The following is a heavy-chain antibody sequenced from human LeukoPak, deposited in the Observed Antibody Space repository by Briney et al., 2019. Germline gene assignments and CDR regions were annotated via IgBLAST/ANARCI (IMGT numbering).Heavy chain of an antibody. Sequence: SETLSLTCTVSGGSISSGGYYWSWIRQHPGKGLEWIGYIYYSGSTYYNPSLKSRVTISVDTSKNQFSLKLSSVTAADTAVYYCARASFYSYDIDYWGQGTLVTVSS. J-gene: IGHJ4*02. CDR2: IYYSGST. V-gene: IGHV4-31*03. CDR3: ARASFYSYDIDY. D-gene: IGHD5-18*01. CDR1: GGSISSGGYY.